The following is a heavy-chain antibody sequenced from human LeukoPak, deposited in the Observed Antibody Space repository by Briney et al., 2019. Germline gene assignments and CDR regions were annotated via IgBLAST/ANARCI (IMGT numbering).Heavy chain of an antibody. V-gene: IGHV3-23*01. D-gene: IGHD6-19*01. CDR1: GFTFSSYA. CDR2: ISGSGGST. CDR3: AKDRGVAVAGTRFDP. Sequence: GGSLRLSCAASGFTFSSYAMSWVRQAPGKGLEWVSAISGSGGSTYYADSVKGRFTISRDSSKNTLYLQMNSLRAEDTAVYYCAKDRGVAVAGTRFDPWGQGTLVTVSS. J-gene: IGHJ5*02.